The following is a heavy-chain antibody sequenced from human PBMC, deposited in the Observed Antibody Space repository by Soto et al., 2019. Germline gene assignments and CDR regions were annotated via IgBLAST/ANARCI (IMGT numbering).Heavy chain of an antibody. CDR2: ISYDGGNK. D-gene: IGHD3-10*01. V-gene: IGHV3-30-3*01. CDR3: ARDHYYYTPTNWFDP. J-gene: IGHJ5*02. Sequence: GGSLRLSCAASGFTFSSYAMHWVRQAPGKGLEWVAVISYDGGNKYYADSVKGRFTISRDNSKNTLYLQMNSLRAEDTAVYYCARDHYYYTPTNWFDPWGQGTLVTVSS. CDR1: GFTFSSYA.